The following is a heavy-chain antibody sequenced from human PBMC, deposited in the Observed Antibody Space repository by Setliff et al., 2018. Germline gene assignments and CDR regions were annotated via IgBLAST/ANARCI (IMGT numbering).Heavy chain of an antibody. CDR3: TTSISEDYDYGENEGVYYYYYYMDV. J-gene: IGHJ6*03. V-gene: IGHV3-15*01. CDR1: GFTFSNAW. Sequence: GGSLRLSCAASGFTFSNAWMSWVRQAPGKGLEWVGRIKSKTDGGTTDYAAPVKGRFTISRDDSKNTLYLQMNSLKTEDTAVYYCTTSISEDYDYGENEGVYYYYYYMDVWGKGTKVTVSS. D-gene: IGHD4-17*01. CDR2: IKSKTDGGTT.